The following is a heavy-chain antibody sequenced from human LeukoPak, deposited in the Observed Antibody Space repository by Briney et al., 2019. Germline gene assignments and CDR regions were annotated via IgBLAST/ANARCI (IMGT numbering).Heavy chain of an antibody. V-gene: IGHV3-7*01. Sequence: GSLRLSCEASGITVGDYWMSWVRQAPGKGLEWVANIKQDGSEKHYVDSVKGRFTISRDNAKNSLYLQMNSLRAEDTAVYYCARAASGALSSFDYWGQGTLVTVSS. CDR3: ARAASGALSSFDY. J-gene: IGHJ4*02. CDR2: IKQDGSEK. D-gene: IGHD2/OR15-2a*01. CDR1: GITVGDYW.